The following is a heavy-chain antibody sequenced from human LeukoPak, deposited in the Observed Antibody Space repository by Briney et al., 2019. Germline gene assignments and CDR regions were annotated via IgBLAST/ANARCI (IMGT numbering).Heavy chain of an antibody. CDR1: GFTFNNHA. CDR2: LSGSGGNV. D-gene: IGHD3-9*01. Sequence: PGGSLRLACAASGFTFNNHAMSWVRQAPGKGLEWVSALSGSGGNVYYADSVKGRFTISRDNSKNTLYLQMNSLRAEDTAVYYCANSYFDWLLGPRFDYWGQGTLVTVSS. V-gene: IGHV3-23*01. CDR3: ANSYFDWLLGPRFDY. J-gene: IGHJ4*02.